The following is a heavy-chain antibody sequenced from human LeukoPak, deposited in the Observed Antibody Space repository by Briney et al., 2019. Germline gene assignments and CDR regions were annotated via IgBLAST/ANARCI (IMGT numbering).Heavy chain of an antibody. CDR3: ASTGPTVTATYYYYYMDV. Sequence: ASVKVSCKASGYTFTGYYMHWVRQAPGQGLEWMGWINPNSGGTNYAQKFQGRVTMTRDTSISTAYMELSRLRSDDTAVYYCASTGPTVTATYYYYYMDVWGKGTTVTVSS. D-gene: IGHD4-17*01. V-gene: IGHV1-2*02. CDR1: GYTFTGYY. CDR2: INPNSGGT. J-gene: IGHJ6*03.